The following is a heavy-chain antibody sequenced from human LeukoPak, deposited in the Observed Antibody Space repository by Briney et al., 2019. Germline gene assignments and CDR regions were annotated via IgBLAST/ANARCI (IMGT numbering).Heavy chain of an antibody. CDR3: ARDLEGVAGTASTFDY. V-gene: IGHV3-21*01. CDR2: ISTSSSYI. CDR1: GFTFSTYS. J-gene: IGHJ4*02. D-gene: IGHD6-19*01. Sequence: GGSLRLSCAASGFTFSTYSMNWVRQAPGKGLEWVSSISTSSSYIYYADSVKGRFTISRDNAKNSLYLQMNSLRADDTAVYYCARDLEGVAGTASTFDYWGQGTLVTVSS.